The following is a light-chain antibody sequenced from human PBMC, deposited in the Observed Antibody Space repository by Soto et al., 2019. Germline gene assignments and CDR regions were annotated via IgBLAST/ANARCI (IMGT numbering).Light chain of an antibody. CDR3: QQYNNWPPWT. J-gene: IGKJ1*01. V-gene: IGKV3-15*01. CDR2: GAS. Sequence: EIVMTQSPATLSVSPGERATLSCRASQSVSSNLAWSQQKPGQAPRLLIYGASTSATGIPARFSGSGSVTEFTLNISSLQSEDFAVYYCQQYNNWPPWTFGQGTKVEIK. CDR1: QSVSSN.